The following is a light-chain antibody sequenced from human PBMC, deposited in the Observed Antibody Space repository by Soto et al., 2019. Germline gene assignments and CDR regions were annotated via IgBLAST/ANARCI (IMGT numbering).Light chain of an antibody. J-gene: IGKJ2*01. CDR1: QSVLYSSNNKNY. CDR3: QQYYSAPYT. CDR2: WAS. Sequence: DIVMTQSPDSLAVSLGERATINCKSSQSVLYSSNNKNYLAWYQHQPGQPPKMLIYWASSRESGVPDRFSGSGSGKDFTLTISSLQAEDVAVYYCQQYYSAPYTFGQGTKLEIK. V-gene: IGKV4-1*01.